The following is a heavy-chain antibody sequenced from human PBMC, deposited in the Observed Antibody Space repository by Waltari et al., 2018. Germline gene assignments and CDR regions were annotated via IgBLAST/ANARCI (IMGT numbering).Heavy chain of an antibody. CDR1: GYRFTDYY. V-gene: IGHV1-69-2*01. Sequence: EVQLLQSGTELKKPGSTVKISCQVSGYRFTDYYIHWVQQAPGKGPQWMGLVDPEDGETIYAERFQGRVTITADTSTETAFMELSSLTSDDTAKYYCAKMGGLYMSGWPDSTSYMDVWGKGTTVTVSS. D-gene: IGHD2-2*01. CDR2: VDPEDGET. CDR3: AKMGGLYMSGWPDSTSYMDV. J-gene: IGHJ6*04.